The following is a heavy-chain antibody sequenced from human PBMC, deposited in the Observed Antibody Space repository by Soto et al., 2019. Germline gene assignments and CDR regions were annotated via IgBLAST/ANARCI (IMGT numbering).Heavy chain of an antibody. CDR1: GGSISSYY. J-gene: IGHJ6*03. CDR3: ARTTVTTNYYYYYMDV. CDR2: IYYRGST. V-gene: IGHV4-59*12. Sequence: PSETLSLTCTVSGGSISSYYWSWIRQPPGKGLEWIGYIYYRGSTNYNPSLKSRVTISVDKSKNQYSLNLSSVTAADTDVYYCARTTVTTNYYYYYMDVWGKGTTVTVSS. D-gene: IGHD4-17*01.